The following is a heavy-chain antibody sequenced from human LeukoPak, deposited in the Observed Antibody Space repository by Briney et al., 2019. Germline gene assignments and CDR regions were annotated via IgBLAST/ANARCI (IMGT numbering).Heavy chain of an antibody. J-gene: IGHJ4*02. CDR3: AREGVPAAIIDY. V-gene: IGHV3-30*03. CDR2: ISYDGSNK. CDR1: GFTFSSYG. Sequence: PGGSLRLSCAASGFTFSSYGTHWVRQAPGKGLEWVAVISYDGSNKYYADSVKGRFTISRDNSKNTLYLQMNSLRAEDTAVYYCAREGVPAAIIDYWGQGTLVTVSS. D-gene: IGHD2-2*01.